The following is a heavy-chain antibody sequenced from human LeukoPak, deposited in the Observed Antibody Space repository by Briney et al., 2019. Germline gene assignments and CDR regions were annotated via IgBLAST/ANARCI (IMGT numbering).Heavy chain of an antibody. Sequence: PGRSLRLSCAASGFTFSSYAMHWVRQAPGKGLEWVAVISYDGSNKYYADSVKGRFTISRDNSKSTLFLQMNSLRADDTAVYYCARPFLAGGYYMDVWGKGTTVSVSS. V-gene: IGHV3-30*04. CDR2: ISYDGSNK. D-gene: IGHD2/OR15-2a*01. CDR3: ARPFLAGGYYMDV. J-gene: IGHJ6*03. CDR1: GFTFSSYA.